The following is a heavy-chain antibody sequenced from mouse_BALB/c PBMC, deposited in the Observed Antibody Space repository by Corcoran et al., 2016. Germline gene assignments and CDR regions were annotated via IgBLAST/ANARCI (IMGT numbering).Heavy chain of an antibody. Sequence: QVQLQQPGAELVKPGAPVKLSCKASGYTFTSYWLNWVKQRPGRGLEWIGRIDPSDSETHYNQKFKDKATLTVDKSSSTAYIQLSSLTSEDSAVYYCARQLGLPRYYWGQGTTLTVSS. D-gene: IGHD3-2*01. CDR1: GYTFTSYW. CDR2: IDPSDSET. V-gene: IGHV1-69*02. CDR3: ARQLGLPRYY. J-gene: IGHJ2*01.